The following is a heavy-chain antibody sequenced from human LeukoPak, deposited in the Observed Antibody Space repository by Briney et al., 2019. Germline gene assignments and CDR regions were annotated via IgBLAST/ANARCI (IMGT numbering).Heavy chain of an antibody. Sequence: GGSLRLSCAASGFTLSSYSMNGARQAPGRGLEWVSSISSGSSYIYYADSVKGRFTISRDNAKNSLYLQMNSLRAEDTAVYYCARLSDYWGRGTLVTVSS. CDR2: ISSGSSYI. V-gene: IGHV3-21*01. CDR1: GFTLSSYS. CDR3: ARLSDY. J-gene: IGHJ4*02.